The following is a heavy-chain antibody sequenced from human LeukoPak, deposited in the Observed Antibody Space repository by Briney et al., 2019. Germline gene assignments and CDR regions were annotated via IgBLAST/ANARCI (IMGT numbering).Heavy chain of an antibody. D-gene: IGHD4-11*01. CDR2: IYTSGST. CDR3: ARDLSPPDDYSNYGSYFDY. J-gene: IGHJ4*02. Sequence: SETLSLTCTVSGGSISSGSYYWSWIRQPAGKGLEWIGRIYTSGSTNYNPSLKSRVTMSVDTSKNQFSLKLSSVTAADTAVYYCARDLSPPDDYSNYGSYFDYWGQGTLVTVSS. CDR1: GGSISSGSYY. V-gene: IGHV4-61*02.